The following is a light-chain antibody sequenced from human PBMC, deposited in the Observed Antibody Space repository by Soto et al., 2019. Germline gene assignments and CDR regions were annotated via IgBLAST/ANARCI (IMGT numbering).Light chain of an antibody. CDR3: SAYTSSSTLV. V-gene: IGLV2-14*01. CDR2: EVS. Sequence: QSALTQPASVSGSPGKSITISCTGTSSDVGGYNYVSWYQQHPGKAPKLMIYEVSNRPSGVSNRFSGSKSGNTASLTISGLEAEDDADYYCSAYTSSSTLVFGTGTKVTVL. CDR1: SSDVGGYNY. J-gene: IGLJ1*01.